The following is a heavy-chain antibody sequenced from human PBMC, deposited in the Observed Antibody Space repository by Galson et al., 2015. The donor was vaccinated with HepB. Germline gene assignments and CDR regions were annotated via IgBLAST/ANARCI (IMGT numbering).Heavy chain of an antibody. CDR1: GFTFSTYG. V-gene: IGHV3-33*01. Sequence: SLRLSCAVSGFTFSTYGMHWVRQAPGKGLEWVAVIWYDGSNKFYADSVKGRFTISRDNSKNTLYLQMNSLRAEDTAVYYCARDGGVTVIDWYFDLWGRGTLVTVSS. CDR3: ARDGGVTVIDWYFDL. J-gene: IGHJ2*01. D-gene: IGHD2-21*01. CDR2: IWYDGSNK.